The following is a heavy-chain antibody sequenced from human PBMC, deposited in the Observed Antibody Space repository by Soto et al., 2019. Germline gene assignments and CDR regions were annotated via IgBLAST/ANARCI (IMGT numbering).Heavy chain of an antibody. D-gene: IGHD3-22*01. Sequence: PGGSLRLSCAASGFTVSSNYMSWVRQAPGKGLEWVSVIYSGGSTYYADSVKGRFTISRDNSKNTLYLQMNSLRAEDTAVYYCPRNYYDSAGGXDYWGQGTLVTVS. CDR1: GFTVSSNY. CDR2: IYSGGST. J-gene: IGHJ4*02. CDR3: PRNYYDSAGGXDY. V-gene: IGHV3-53*01.